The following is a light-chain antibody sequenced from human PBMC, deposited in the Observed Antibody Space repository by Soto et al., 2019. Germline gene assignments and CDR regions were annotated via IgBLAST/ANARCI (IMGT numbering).Light chain of an antibody. J-gene: IGKJ1*01. V-gene: IGKV3-20*01. CDR3: QEYGSSRS. CDR2: DAS. CDR1: QSVSSNY. Sequence: EIVLTQSPGTLSLSPGERATLSCRASQSVSSNYFAWYQQRPGQAPRLLIYDASSRATGIPDRFSGSGSGTDSTLTSSRLEPEDVAVYYCQEYGSSRSFGQGTKVEIK.